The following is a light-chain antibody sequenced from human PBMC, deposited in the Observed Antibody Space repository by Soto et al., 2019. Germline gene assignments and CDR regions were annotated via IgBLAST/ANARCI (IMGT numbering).Light chain of an antibody. V-gene: IGKV1-5*03. Sequence: DIQMTQSPSTLSASVGDRVTITCRASQSISSWLAWYQQKPGKAPKLLIYKASSLESGVPSRFSGSGSGTEFTLTISGLQPDDFATYYCQQYNSYSPLTFRGGTKVEIK. J-gene: IGKJ4*01. CDR3: QQYNSYSPLT. CDR1: QSISSW. CDR2: KAS.